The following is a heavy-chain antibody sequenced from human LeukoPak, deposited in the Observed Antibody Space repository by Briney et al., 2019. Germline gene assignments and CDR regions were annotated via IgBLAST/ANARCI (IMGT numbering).Heavy chain of an antibody. CDR2: IIPIFGTA. D-gene: IGHD6-13*01. CDR1: GCTISSYA. Sequence: ASVKVSCKASGCTISSYAISRVRQAPGQWLELMGGIIPIFGTANYAQKFQGRVTITADESTSTAYMELSSLRSEDTAVYYCARQYSSSWYYWFDPWGQGTLVTVSS. J-gene: IGHJ5*02. CDR3: ARQYSSSWYYWFDP. V-gene: IGHV1-69*01.